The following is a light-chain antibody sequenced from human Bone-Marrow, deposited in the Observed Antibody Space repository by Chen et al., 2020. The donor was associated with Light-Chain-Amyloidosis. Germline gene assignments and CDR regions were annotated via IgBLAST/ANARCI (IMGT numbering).Light chain of an antibody. Sequence: SYELTQPPSVSVSPGQTARITCSGDDLPTEYAYWYQQKPGQAPVLVIQRDTERPSGISERFSGSSSGTTAALTISGVQAEDEADYHCQSADSSGTYEVIFGGGTKLTVL. V-gene: IGLV3-25*03. J-gene: IGLJ2*01. CDR2: RDT. CDR3: QSADSSGTYEVI. CDR1: DLPTEY.